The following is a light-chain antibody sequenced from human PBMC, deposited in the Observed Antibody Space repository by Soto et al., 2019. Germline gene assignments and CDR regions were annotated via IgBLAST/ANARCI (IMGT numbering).Light chain of an antibody. CDR1: QDIDNY. J-gene: IGKJ2*01. CDR2: DAS. CDR3: QQYDNLFYT. V-gene: IGKV1-33*01. Sequence: DIQMTQSPSSLSAPVGDRVTITCQASQDIDNYLNWYQQKPGKAPKLLIYDASNLETGVPSRFSGSGSGTDFTFTISSLQPEDIATYYCQQYDNLFYTFGQGTKLEIK.